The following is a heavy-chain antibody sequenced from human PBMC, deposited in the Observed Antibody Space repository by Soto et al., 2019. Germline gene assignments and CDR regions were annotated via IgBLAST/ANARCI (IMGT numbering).Heavy chain of an antibody. Sequence: GGSLRLSCAASGFTFSTYTMHWVRQAPGKGLEWVALVSFDGTDKYYADSLEGRFTISRGNPRNTPYLQMNSLRPDDTAVYYCARAPVEDIIVLPSARGWFDPWGQGTLVTVSS. D-gene: IGHD2-2*01. J-gene: IGHJ5*02. CDR3: ARAPVEDIIVLPSARGWFDP. CDR2: VSFDGTDK. CDR1: GFTFSTYT. V-gene: IGHV3-30-3*01.